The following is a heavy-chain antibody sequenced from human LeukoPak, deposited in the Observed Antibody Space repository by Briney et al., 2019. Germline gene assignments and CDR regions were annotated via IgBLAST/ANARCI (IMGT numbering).Heavy chain of an antibody. V-gene: IGHV3-23*01. J-gene: IGHJ4*02. D-gene: IGHD5-24*01. Sequence: GGSLRLSCAASGFTFSSYAMSWVRQAPGTGLEWVSVISGSGGSTVHADSVKGRFTISRDNSKNTLYLQMNSLRAEDTAVYYCAKDMDVSIYGYNFDYWGQGTLVTVSS. CDR2: ISGSGGST. CDR1: GFTFSSYA. CDR3: AKDMDVSIYGYNFDY.